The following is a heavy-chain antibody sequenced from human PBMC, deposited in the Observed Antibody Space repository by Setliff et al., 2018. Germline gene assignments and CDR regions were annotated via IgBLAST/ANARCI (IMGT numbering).Heavy chain of an antibody. J-gene: IGHJ4*02. CDR2: IDPSGGST. CDR1: GYTFTSYY. CDR3: AVDGSRTYYFDY. V-gene: IGHV1-46*01. D-gene: IGHD3-10*01. Sequence: GASVKVSCKASGYTFTSYYMHWVRQAPGQGLEWMGIIDPSGGSTSYAQRFQGRVTVTRDTSTSTVYMELSSLRSDETAMYYCAVDGSRTYYFDYWGRGTLVTVSS.